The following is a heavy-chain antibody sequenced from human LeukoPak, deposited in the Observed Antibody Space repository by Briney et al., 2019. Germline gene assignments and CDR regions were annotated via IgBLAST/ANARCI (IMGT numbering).Heavy chain of an antibody. J-gene: IGHJ4*02. D-gene: IGHD1-26*01. CDR2: IYHSGST. CDR1: GVSISSGGYS. Sequence: PSETLSLTCAVSGVSISSGGYSWSWIRQPPGKGLEWIGYIYHSGSTYYNPSLKSRVTISVDTSKNQFSLKLSSVTAADTAVYYCARLVGVSSYYFERHFDYWGQGTLVTVSS. CDR3: ARLVGVSSYYFERHFDY. V-gene: IGHV4-30-2*01.